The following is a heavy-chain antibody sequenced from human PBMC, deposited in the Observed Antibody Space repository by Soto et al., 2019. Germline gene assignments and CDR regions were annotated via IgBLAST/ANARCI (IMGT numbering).Heavy chain of an antibody. J-gene: IGHJ6*02. Sequence: GASVKVSCKASGGTFSSYAISWVRQAPGQGLEWMGGIIPIFGTANYAQKFQGRVTITADESTSTAYMELSSLRSEDTAVYYCARGSPAYYYYYYGMDVWGQGTTVTVSS. CDR3: ARGSPAYYYYYYGMDV. D-gene: IGHD6-19*01. CDR2: IIPIFGTA. V-gene: IGHV1-69*13. CDR1: GGTFSSYA.